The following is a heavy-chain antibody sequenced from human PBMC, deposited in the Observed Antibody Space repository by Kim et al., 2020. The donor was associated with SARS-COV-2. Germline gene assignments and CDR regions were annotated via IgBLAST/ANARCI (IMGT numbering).Heavy chain of an antibody. J-gene: IGHJ4*02. Sequence: SETLSLTCTVSGGSISSYYWSWIRQPPGKGLEWIGYIYYSGSTNYNPSLKSRVTISVNTSKNHFSLKLSSVTAAVTAVYYCAGAEGYYYGSGRSYFDSWGQGTRVTVSS. D-gene: IGHD3-10*01. CDR3: AGAEGYYYGSGRSYFDS. CDR1: GGSISSYY. CDR2: IYYSGST. V-gene: IGHV4-59*01.